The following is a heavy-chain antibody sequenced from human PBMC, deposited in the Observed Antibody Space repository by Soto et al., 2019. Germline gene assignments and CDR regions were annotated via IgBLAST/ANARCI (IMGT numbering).Heavy chain of an antibody. CDR3: AKELLWFGDLKRGENNWFDP. CDR2: ISGSGGGT. CDR1: GFTFSSYA. Sequence: EVQLLESGGGLVQPGGSLRLSCAASGFTFSSYAMSWVRQAPGKGLEWVSAISGSGGGTYYADSVKGRFTISRDNSKNTLYLQMNSLRAEDTAVYYCAKELLWFGDLKRGENNWFDPWGQGTLVTVSS. D-gene: IGHD3-10*01. J-gene: IGHJ5*02. V-gene: IGHV3-23*01.